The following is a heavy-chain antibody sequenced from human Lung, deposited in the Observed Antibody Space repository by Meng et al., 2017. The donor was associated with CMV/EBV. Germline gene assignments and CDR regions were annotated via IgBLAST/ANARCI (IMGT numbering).Heavy chain of an antibody. CDR3: ARDYKYDTSPFDY. CDR1: GGSISSSDYY. D-gene: IGHD3-22*01. V-gene: IGHV4-39*07. Sequence: SXTXSLXCTVSGGSISSSDYYWAWLRQTPGKGLEDFGSIHYDGTTYYNPSLKSRVTMSLDASKNQFSLRLSSVTAADTAVYYCARDYKYDTSPFDYWGRGXLVTVSS. J-gene: IGHJ4*02. CDR2: IHYDGTT.